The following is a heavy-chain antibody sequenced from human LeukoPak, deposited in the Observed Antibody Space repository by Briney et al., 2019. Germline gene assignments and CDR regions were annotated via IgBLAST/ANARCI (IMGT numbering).Heavy chain of an antibody. CDR2: VSGSGGST. D-gene: IGHD3-3*01. CDR3: AKNAVFGVVHY. V-gene: IGHV3-23*01. CDR1: GFTFSSYA. Sequence: PGGSLRLSCAASGFTFSSYAMSWVRLAPGKGLEWVSAVSGSGGSTYYADSVKGRFTISRDNSKNTLYLQMNSLGAEDRAVYYCAKNAVFGVVHYWGQGTLVTVSS. J-gene: IGHJ4*02.